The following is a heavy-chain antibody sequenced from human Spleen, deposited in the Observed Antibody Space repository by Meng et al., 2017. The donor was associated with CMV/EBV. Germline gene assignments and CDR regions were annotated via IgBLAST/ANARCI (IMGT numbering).Heavy chain of an antibody. V-gene: IGHV3-30*02. CDR2: IRYDGSNK. J-gene: IGHJ4*02. Sequence: GGSLRLSCAASGFTFSSYWMSWVRQAPGKGLEWVAFIRYDGSNKYYADSVKGRFTISRDNSKNTLYLQMNSLRAEDTAVYYCAKVFYYGSGSYPPTIDYWGQGTLVTVSS. CDR1: GFTFSSYW. CDR3: AKVFYYGSGSYPPTIDY. D-gene: IGHD3-10*01.